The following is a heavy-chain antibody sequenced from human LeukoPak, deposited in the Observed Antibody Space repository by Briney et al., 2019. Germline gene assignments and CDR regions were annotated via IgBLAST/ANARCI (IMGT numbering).Heavy chain of an antibody. CDR3: AKDRFLIPGSGYFDY. D-gene: IGHD3-10*01. V-gene: IGHV3-21*04. CDR1: GFTFSSYS. CDR2: ISSSSSYI. Sequence: GGSLRLSCAASGFTFSSYSMNWVRQAPGKGLEWVSSISSSSSYIYYADSVKGRFTISRDNSKNTLYLQMNSLRAEDTAVYYCAKDRFLIPGSGYFDYWGQGTLVTVSS. J-gene: IGHJ4*02.